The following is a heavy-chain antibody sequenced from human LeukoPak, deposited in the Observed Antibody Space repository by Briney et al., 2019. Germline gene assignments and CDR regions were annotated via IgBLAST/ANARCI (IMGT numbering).Heavy chain of an antibody. D-gene: IGHD3-10*01. CDR1: GGSISTYY. Sequence: PSETLSLTCTVSGGSISTYYWSWVRQPPGKGLEWIGYIYYSGSTNYNPSLKSRVTISVDTSKNQFSLKLSSVTAADTAVYYCAREGSYYGSGSYSFYYNYYMDVWGKGTTVTISS. J-gene: IGHJ6*03. V-gene: IGHV4-59*01. CDR3: AREGSYYGSGSYSFYYNYYMDV. CDR2: IYYSGST.